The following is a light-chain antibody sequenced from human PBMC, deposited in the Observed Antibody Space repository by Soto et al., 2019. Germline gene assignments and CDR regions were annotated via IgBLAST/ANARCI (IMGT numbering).Light chain of an antibody. V-gene: IGKV1-33*01. CDR1: QDISKY. Sequence: DIQMTQSPSSLSASVGDRITITCQASQDISKYLNWYQHKPGKAPKLLIYDASNFETGVPSRFSGSGSGTEFTFTISSLQPEDIATYYCQQYDNLPLTFGLGTKVEIK. CDR2: DAS. J-gene: IGKJ4*01. CDR3: QQYDNLPLT.